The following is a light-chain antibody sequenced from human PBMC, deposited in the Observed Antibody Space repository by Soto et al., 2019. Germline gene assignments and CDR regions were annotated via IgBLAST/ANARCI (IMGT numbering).Light chain of an antibody. CDR3: QQYNNWPWT. V-gene: IGKV3-15*01. CDR1: QGVSTN. Sequence: DIVMTQSPATLSVSPGERATLSCRASQGVSTNLAWYQQKPGQAPRLLMYGAFNRATGIPDRFSGSGSGTEFTLTISSLQSEDFAVYYCQQYNNWPWTFGHGTKVEIK. CDR2: GAF. J-gene: IGKJ1*01.